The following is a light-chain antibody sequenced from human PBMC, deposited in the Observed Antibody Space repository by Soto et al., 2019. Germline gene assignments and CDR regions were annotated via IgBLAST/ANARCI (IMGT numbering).Light chain of an antibody. CDR3: CSYAGSYV. CDR2: DVS. J-gene: IGLJ1*01. CDR1: SSDVGGYNY. V-gene: IGLV2-11*01. Sequence: QSALTQPRSVSGSPGQSVTISCTGTSSDVGGYNYVSWYQQHPGKAPKLMIYDVSKRPSGVPDRFSGSKSGNTASLTISGLQAEDEADYYCCSYAGSYVFGTGTKATV.